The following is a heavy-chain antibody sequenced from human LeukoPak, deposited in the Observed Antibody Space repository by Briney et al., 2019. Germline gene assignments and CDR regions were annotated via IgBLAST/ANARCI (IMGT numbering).Heavy chain of an antibody. CDR3: ARDLGGDNWFDP. CDR1: GVSISSGGYS. D-gene: IGHD3-16*01. J-gene: IGHJ5*02. CDR2: VYHSGST. Sequence: SETLSLTCAVSGVSISSGGYSWSWIRQPPGKGLEWIGYVYHSGSTYYNPSLKSRVTISVDRSKNQFSLKLSSVTAADTAVYYCARDLGGDNWFDPWGQGTLVTVSS. V-gene: IGHV4-30-2*01.